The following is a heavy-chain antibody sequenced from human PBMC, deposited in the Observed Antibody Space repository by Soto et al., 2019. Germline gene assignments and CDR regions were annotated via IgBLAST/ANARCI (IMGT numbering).Heavy chain of an antibody. CDR1: GGSFSGYY. CDR2: INHSGST. D-gene: IGHD3-10*01. Sequence: SETLSLTCAVYGGSFSGYYWSWIHQPPGKGLEWIGEINHSGSTNYNPSLKSRVTISVDTSKNQFSLKLSSVTAADTAVYYCARGVLLWFGGDYYYYMDVWGKGTTVTVSS. V-gene: IGHV4-34*01. CDR3: ARGVLLWFGGDYYYYMDV. J-gene: IGHJ6*03.